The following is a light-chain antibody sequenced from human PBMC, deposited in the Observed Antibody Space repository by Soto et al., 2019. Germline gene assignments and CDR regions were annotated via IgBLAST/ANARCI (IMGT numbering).Light chain of an antibody. Sequence: DIQMTQSPSSLSASVGDRFTITCRTSQTISTYVNWYQQKPGKAPKLLIYAASSLQSGVPSRFSGSGSGTDFTLTISSLQPEDFATYYCQQGHSNPITLGQGTRLEI. V-gene: IGKV1-39*01. J-gene: IGKJ5*01. CDR1: QTISTY. CDR2: AAS. CDR3: QQGHSNPIT.